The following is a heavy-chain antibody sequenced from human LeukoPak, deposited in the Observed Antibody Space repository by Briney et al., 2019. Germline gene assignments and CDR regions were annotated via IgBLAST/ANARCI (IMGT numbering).Heavy chain of an antibody. D-gene: IGHD6-6*01. CDR3: ARSIAARSPYSSRPNPFDY. CDR2: INHSGST. Sequence: SETLSLTCAVYGGSFSGYHWSWIRQPPGKGLEWIGEINHSGSTNYNPSLKSRVTISVDTSRNQFSLKLSSVTAADTAVYYCARSIAARSPYSSRPNPFDYWGQGTLITVSS. V-gene: IGHV4-34*01. J-gene: IGHJ4*02. CDR1: GGSFSGYH.